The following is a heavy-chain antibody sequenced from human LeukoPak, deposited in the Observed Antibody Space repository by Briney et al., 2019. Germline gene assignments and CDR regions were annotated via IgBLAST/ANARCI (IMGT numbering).Heavy chain of an antibody. CDR2: INPNSGGT. Sequence: GASVKVSCKASGYTFTGYYMHWVRQAPGQGLEWMGWINPNSGGTNYAQKFQGRVTMTRDTSISTAYMELSRLRSDDTAVYYCARDWKPPTYYDFWSGYLGDTRAELDYWGQGTLVTVSS. J-gene: IGHJ4*02. CDR3: ARDWKPPTYYDFWSGYLGDTRAELDY. V-gene: IGHV1-2*02. CDR1: GYTFTGYY. D-gene: IGHD3-3*01.